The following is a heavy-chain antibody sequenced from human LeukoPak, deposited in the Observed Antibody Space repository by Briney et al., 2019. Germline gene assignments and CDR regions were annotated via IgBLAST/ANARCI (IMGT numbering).Heavy chain of an antibody. CDR2: INGDGSST. CDR3: ARDGPDYADFDY. J-gene: IGHJ4*02. CDR1: GFRLRSYW. V-gene: IGHV3-74*01. Sequence: PGGSRRLSCAASGFRLRSYWMHWVRQAPGKGLVWVSRINGDGSSTTYADSVKGRFTISRDDAKNTVYLQMNSLRVEDTAEYYCARDGPDYADFDYWGEGTLVTVSS. D-gene: IGHD4/OR15-4a*01.